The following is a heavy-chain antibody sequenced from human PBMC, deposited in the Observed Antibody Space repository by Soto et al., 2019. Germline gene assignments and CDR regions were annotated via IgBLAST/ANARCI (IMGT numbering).Heavy chain of an antibody. CDR1: GFIFTNYW. Sequence: EVQLEESGGGLVQPGGSVRLSCAASGFIFTNYWMHWVRQAPGKGLVWVSRISSDGSSTNNAESVRGRFTISRDNSKNTVYLQVSSLRAEDTAVYYCARGMPGLYANDFWGQGTQVTVSA. V-gene: IGHV3-74*01. J-gene: IGHJ4*02. CDR3: ARGMPGLYANDF. D-gene: IGHD2-2*01. CDR2: ISSDGSST.